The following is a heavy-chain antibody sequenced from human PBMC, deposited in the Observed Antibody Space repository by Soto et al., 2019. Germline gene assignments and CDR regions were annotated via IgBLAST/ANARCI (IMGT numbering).Heavy chain of an antibody. CDR2: ISSTAGTI. CDR3: SNWGKSGSDF. D-gene: IGHD3-16*01. J-gene: IGHJ4*02. CDR1: GFTFSFYP. Sequence: EVLLLESGGGLVQPGGSLRLSCAASGFTFSFYPMSWVRQAPGKGLEWVSGISSTAGTIYYADPVKGRFTISRDNAKNTLYLQMDSLSAEDEAVYYCSNWGKSGSDFWGQGTLVTVSS. V-gene: IGHV3-23*01.